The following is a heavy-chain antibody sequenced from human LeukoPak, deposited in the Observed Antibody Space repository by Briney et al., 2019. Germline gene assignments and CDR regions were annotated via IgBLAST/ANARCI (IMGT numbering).Heavy chain of an antibody. CDR3: TTSPTVTTLVFDY. CDR1: GFTFSNYA. J-gene: IGHJ4*02. Sequence: KAGGSLRLSCAASGFTFSNYAMSWVRQAPGKGLEWVGRIKSKTDGGTTDYAAPVKGRFTISRDDSKNTLYLQMNSLKTEDTAVYYCTTSPTVTTLVFDYWGQGTLVTVSS. V-gene: IGHV3-15*01. D-gene: IGHD4-17*01. CDR2: IKSKTDGGTT.